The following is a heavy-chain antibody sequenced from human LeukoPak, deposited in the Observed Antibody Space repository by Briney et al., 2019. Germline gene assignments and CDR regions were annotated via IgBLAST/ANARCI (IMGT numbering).Heavy chain of an antibody. CDR2: IIPIFGTA. Sequence: SVKVSCKASGGTFSSYDISWVRQAPGQGLEWMRGIIPIFGTANYAQKFQGRVTITADKSTSTAYMELSSLRSEDTAVYYCARTYYDILTGYYRYYYYYGMDVWGKGTTVTVSS. CDR3: ARTYYDILTGYYRYYYYYGMDV. D-gene: IGHD3-9*01. CDR1: GGTFSSYD. V-gene: IGHV1-69*06. J-gene: IGHJ6*04.